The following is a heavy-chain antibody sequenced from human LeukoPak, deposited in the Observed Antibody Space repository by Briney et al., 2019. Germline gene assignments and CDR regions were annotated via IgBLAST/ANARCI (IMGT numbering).Heavy chain of an antibody. D-gene: IGHD3-10*01. V-gene: IGHV4-38-2*02. CDR1: GYSISSGYY. CDR2: SYHSGST. Sequence: PSETLSLTCTVSGYSISSGYYWGWIRQPPGKGLEWIGSSYHSGSTYYNPSRKSRVTISVDTSKNQFSLKLSSVTAADTAVYYCARRQGYTYYYGSGSQNPYYFDYWGKGTLVTVSS. CDR3: ARRQGYTYYYGSGSQNPYYFDY. J-gene: IGHJ4*02.